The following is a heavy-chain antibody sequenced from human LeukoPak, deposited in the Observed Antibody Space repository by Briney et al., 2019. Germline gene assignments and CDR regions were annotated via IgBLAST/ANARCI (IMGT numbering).Heavy chain of an antibody. J-gene: IGHJ4*02. CDR1: GFTFDDYG. Sequence: PGGSLRLSCAASGFTFDDYGMIWVRQAPGKGLEWVSGINWNGDSTGYADSVKGRFTISRDNAKNCMYLQMNSLRAEDTALYYCARTPNYGSGSYDYWGQGTLVTVSS. CDR3: ARTPNYGSGSYDY. D-gene: IGHD3-10*01. V-gene: IGHV3-20*04. CDR2: INWNGDST.